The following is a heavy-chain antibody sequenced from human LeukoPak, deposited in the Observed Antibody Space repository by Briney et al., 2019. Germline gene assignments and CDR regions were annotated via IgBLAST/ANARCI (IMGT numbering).Heavy chain of an antibody. D-gene: IGHD6-19*01. Sequence: GGSLRLSCAASGFTFSSYAMSWVRQAPGKGLEWVSAISGSGGSTYYADSVKGRLTISRDNSKNTLYLQMNSLRAEDTAVYYCAKARYSSGSNWFDPWGQGALVTVSS. CDR3: AKARYSSGSNWFDP. V-gene: IGHV3-23*01. CDR2: ISGSGGST. CDR1: GFTFSSYA. J-gene: IGHJ5*02.